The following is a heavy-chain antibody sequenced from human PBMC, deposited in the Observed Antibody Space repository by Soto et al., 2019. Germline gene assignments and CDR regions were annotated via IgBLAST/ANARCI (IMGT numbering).Heavy chain of an antibody. CDR2: IWYDGSNK. CDR1: GLTFSSYG. J-gene: IGHJ5*02. V-gene: IGHV3-33*01. D-gene: IGHD4-4*01. CDR3: ASLTTVTTRGWFDP. Sequence: PGEPMRLSWAASGLTFSSYGMHWVRQDTGKGLEWVAVIWYDGSNKYYADSVKGRFTISRDNSKNTLYLQMNSLRAEDTAVYYCASLTTVTTRGWFDPWGQGTLVTVSS.